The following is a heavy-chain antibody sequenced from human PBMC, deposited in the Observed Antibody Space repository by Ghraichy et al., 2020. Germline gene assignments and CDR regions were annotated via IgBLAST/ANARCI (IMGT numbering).Heavy chain of an antibody. CDR3: ARRISVAGSGFDY. CDR2: ISSSTTI. CDR1: GFTFSNYR. J-gene: IGHJ4*02. V-gene: IGHV3-48*02. Sequence: GGSLRLSCAASGFTFSNYRMNWVRQAPGKGLEWVSYISSSTTIYYADSVKGRFTISRDNAKNSLYLQMNSLRDEDTAVYYCARRISVAGSGFDYWGQGTLVTVSS. D-gene: IGHD6-19*01.